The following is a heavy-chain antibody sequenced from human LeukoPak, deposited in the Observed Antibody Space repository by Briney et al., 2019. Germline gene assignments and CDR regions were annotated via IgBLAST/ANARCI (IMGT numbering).Heavy chain of an antibody. V-gene: IGHV4-59*08. CDR1: GGSFSGYY. J-gene: IGHJ2*01. CDR2: IYYSGST. D-gene: IGHD3-9*01. CDR3: ARQPPPYDILTGYYNVYWYFDL. Sequence: AETLSLTCAVSGGSFSGYYWSWIRQPPGKGLEWIGYIYYSGSTNYNPSLKSRVTISVDTSKNQFSLKLSSVTAADTAVYYCARQPPPYDILTGYYNVYWYFDLWGRGTLVTVSS.